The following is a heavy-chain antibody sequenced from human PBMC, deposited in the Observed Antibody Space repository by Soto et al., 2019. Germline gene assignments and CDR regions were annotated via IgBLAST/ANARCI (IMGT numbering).Heavy chain of an antibody. J-gene: IGHJ6*02. V-gene: IGHV1-69*01. CDR2: IIPIYGTA. D-gene: IGHD1-26*01. Sequence: QVQLVQSGAEVKKPGSSVKVSCKASGGTFSSFTISWVRQAPVQGLEWMGGIIPIYGTANYAQKFQGRVTITADESTRTAYMELSSLRSEDTAVYYCAKDRRADWESYYYYAMDVWGQGTTVTVSS. CDR1: GGTFSSFT. CDR3: AKDRRADWESYYYYAMDV.